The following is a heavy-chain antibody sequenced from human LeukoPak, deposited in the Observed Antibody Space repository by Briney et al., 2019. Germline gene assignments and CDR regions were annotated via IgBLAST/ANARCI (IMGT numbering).Heavy chain of an antibody. CDR1: GGSISSYY. Sequence: SETLSLTCTVSGGSISSYYWSWIRQPPGKGLEWIGYIYYSGSTNYNPSLKSRVTISVDTSKNQFSLKLSSVTAADTAVYYCARGGPYYDILTGYPIDYWGQGTLVTVSS. V-gene: IGHV4-59*01. D-gene: IGHD3-9*01. J-gene: IGHJ4*02. CDR3: ARGGPYYDILTGYPIDY. CDR2: IYYSGST.